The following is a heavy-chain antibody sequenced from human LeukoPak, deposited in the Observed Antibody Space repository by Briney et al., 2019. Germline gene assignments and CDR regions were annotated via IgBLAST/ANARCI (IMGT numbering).Heavy chain of an antibody. J-gene: IGHJ4*02. Sequence: GESLQISCKGSGYSFTSYWIGWVRQMPGKCLEWMGNIYPGDSDTRYSPSFQGQVTISADKSTSTAYLQWSSLKASDTAMYYCARQVDTAMVTAPGYWGQGTLVTVSS. CDR1: GYSFTSYW. CDR2: IYPGDSDT. D-gene: IGHD5-18*01. V-gene: IGHV5-51*01. CDR3: ARQVDTAMVTAPGY.